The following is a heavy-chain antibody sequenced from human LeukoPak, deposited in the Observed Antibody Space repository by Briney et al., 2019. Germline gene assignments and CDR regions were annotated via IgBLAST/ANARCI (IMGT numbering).Heavy chain of an antibody. CDR2: IYYSGST. CDR3: ARAAGGYWRDFDY. Sequence: SETLSLTCTVSGGSISSGGYYWSWIRQHPGKGLERIGYIYYSGSTYYNPSLKSRVTISVDTSKNQFSLKLSSVTAADTAVYYCARAAGGYWRDFDYWGQGTLVTVSS. CDR1: GGSISSGGYY. V-gene: IGHV4-31*03. J-gene: IGHJ4*02. D-gene: IGHD3-10*01.